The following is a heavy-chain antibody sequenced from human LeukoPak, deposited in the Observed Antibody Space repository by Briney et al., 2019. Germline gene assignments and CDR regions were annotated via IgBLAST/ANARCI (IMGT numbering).Heavy chain of an antibody. D-gene: IGHD3-10*01. CDR2: IYYSGST. V-gene: IGHV4-39*07. CDR1: GGSISSSSYY. Sequence: PSETLSLTCTVSGGSISSSSYYWGWIRQPPGKGLEWIGSIYYSGSTYYNPSLKSRVTISVDTSKNQFSLKLISVTAADTAVYYCARATYYYGSDGNWFDPWGQGTLVTVSS. CDR3: ARATYYYGSDGNWFDP. J-gene: IGHJ5*02.